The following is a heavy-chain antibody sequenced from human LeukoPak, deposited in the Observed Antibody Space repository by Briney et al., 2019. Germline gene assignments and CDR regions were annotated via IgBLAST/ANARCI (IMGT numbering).Heavy chain of an antibody. CDR1: GFTVSSNY. CDR3: ARARGYNGSGSFGYNYYYYMDA. J-gene: IGHJ6*03. D-gene: IGHD3-10*01. Sequence: GGSLRLSCAASGFTVSSNYMSWVRQAPGKGLEWVSVIYSGGSTYYADSVKGRFTISRDNSKNTLYLKMNSLRAEDTAVYYCARARGYNGSGSFGYNYYYYMDAWGKGTTVTVSS. CDR2: IYSGGST. V-gene: IGHV3-53*01.